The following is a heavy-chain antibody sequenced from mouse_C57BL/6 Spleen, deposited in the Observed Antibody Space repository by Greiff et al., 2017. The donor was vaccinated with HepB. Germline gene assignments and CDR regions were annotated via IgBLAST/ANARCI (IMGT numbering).Heavy chain of an antibody. CDR3: ARSNAYSSRAMDY. CDR2: IYPGSGST. Sequence: QVQLQQPGAELVKPGASVKMSCKASGYTFTSYWITWVKQRPGQGLEWIGDIYPGSGSTNYNEKFKSKATLTVDTSSSTAYMQLSSLTSEDSAVYYCARSNAYSSRAMDYWGQGTSVTVSS. J-gene: IGHJ4*01. CDR1: GYTFTSYW. V-gene: IGHV1-55*01. D-gene: IGHD2-12*01.